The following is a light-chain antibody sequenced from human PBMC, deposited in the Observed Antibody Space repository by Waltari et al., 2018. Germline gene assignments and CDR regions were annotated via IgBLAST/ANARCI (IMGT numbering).Light chain of an antibody. CDR3: QQTYTTLGT. J-gene: IGKJ1*01. CDR1: QDVSTW. CDR2: AAS. V-gene: IGKV1-12*01. Sequence: DIQMTQSPSYVYASVGDRVTITCRASQDVSTWLVWYQQKPGKAPTLRIYAASGLQSGVPSRFSGSGAGTDFTLTISSLQPEDFATYYCQQTYTTLGTFGQGTKVEIK.